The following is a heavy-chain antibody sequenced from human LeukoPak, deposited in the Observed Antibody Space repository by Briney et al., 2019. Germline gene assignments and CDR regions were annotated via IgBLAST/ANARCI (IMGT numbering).Heavy chain of an antibody. CDR2: INSGGGIIT. CDR1: GFTFSSYA. J-gene: IGHJ4*02. CDR3: ARDPGAFPYFFDY. Sequence: GGSLRLSCAASGFTFSSYAMSWVRQAPGKGLEWVSHINSGGGIITYYADSVKGRFTISRDDSRNTVYLQMNSLRVEDSAVYYCARDPGAFPYFFDYWGQGTLVTVSS. V-gene: IGHV3-23*01. D-gene: IGHD4/OR15-4a*01.